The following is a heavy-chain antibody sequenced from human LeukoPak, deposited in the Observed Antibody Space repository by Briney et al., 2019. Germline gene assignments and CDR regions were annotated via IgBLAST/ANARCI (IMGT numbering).Heavy chain of an antibody. J-gene: IGHJ4*02. Sequence: GGSLRLSCAASGFTVSSNYMSWVRQAPGKGLEWVGRIKSKVDGGTTDYAAPVKGRFTISRDDSQNKLFLQMNSLEIGDTAVYYCAVERGGCSAVTCYAFNHWGQGTLVTVSS. CDR3: AVERGGCSAVTCYAFNH. V-gene: IGHV3-15*01. CDR2: IKSKVDGGTT. CDR1: GFTVSSNY. D-gene: IGHD2-15*01.